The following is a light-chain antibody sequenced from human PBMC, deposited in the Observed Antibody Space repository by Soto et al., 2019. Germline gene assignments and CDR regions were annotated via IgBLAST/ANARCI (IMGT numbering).Light chain of an antibody. Sequence: EIVLTQFPATLSLSPGERATLSCRASQTVNNYLAWYQQRPGQAPRLLVYDASNTATGVPARFSGSGSGTDFTLTISSLEPEDFAVYYCQQRSIWPPITFGQGTRLEIK. V-gene: IGKV3-11*01. CDR2: DAS. J-gene: IGKJ5*01. CDR1: QTVNNY. CDR3: QQRSIWPPIT.